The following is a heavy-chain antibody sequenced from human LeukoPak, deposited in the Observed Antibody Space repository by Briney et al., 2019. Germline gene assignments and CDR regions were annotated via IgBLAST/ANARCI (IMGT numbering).Heavy chain of an antibody. V-gene: IGHV3-33*01. Sequence: PGGSLRLSCAASGFTFSSYGMHWVRQAPGKGLEWVAVIWYDGSNKYYADSVKGRFTISRDNSKNTLYLQMNSLRAEDTAVYYCVVHSVSSCYWGQGTLVIVSS. CDR1: GFTFSSYG. CDR2: IWYDGSNK. D-gene: IGHD1-26*01. J-gene: IGHJ4*02. CDR3: VVHSVSSCY.